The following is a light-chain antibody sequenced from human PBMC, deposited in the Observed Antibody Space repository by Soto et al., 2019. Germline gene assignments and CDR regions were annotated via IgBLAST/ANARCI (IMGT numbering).Light chain of an antibody. CDR3: QQYYSYPMYT. V-gene: IGKV1-8*01. CDR1: QGISSY. CDR2: AAS. J-gene: IGKJ2*01. Sequence: AIRMTQSPSSFSASTGDRVTITCRASQGISSYLAWYQQKPGKAPKLLIYAASTLQSGVPSRFSGSGSGTDFTLAISGLQSEDFATYYCQQYYSYPMYTFGQGPKLEIK.